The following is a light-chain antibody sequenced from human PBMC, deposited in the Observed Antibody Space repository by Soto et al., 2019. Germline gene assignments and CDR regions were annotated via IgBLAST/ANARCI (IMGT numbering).Light chain of an antibody. CDR3: CSYAGTYTYV. Sequence: QSGLTQPRSVSFSPGQSVTVSCTGTGSDVGGYNYVSWYQQHPGKAPKLMIYDVTKRPSGVPYRFSGSKSGNTAYLTISGLQADDEADYYCCSYAGTYTYVFGIGTKVTVL. CDR1: GSDVGGYNY. V-gene: IGLV2-11*01. CDR2: DVT. J-gene: IGLJ1*01.